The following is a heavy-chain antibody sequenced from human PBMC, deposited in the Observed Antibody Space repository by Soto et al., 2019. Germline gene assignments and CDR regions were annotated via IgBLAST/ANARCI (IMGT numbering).Heavy chain of an antibody. J-gene: IGHJ4*02. CDR3: AKDQLHTTGEFDY. Sequence: GGSLRLSCAASGFTFDDYAMHWVRQAPGKGLEWVSGISWNSGSIGYADPVKGRFTISRDNAKNSLYLQMNSLRAEDTALYYCAKDQLHTTGEFDYWGQGTLVTVSS. D-gene: IGHD3-10*01. CDR1: GFTFDDYA. CDR2: ISWNSGSI. V-gene: IGHV3-9*01.